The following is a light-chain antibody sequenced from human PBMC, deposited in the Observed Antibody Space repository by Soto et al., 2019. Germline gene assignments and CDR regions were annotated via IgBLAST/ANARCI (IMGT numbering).Light chain of an antibody. CDR2: DAS. CDR1: QTVNAW. Sequence: DIQMTQSPSTLSASLGDRVTITCRASQTVNAWLAWYQHKPGKAPKPLIYDASILESGVPARFSGSGPGTEFILTISSLQPDDVGTYYCQQYNTHSGTFGQGTKVEIK. J-gene: IGKJ1*01. V-gene: IGKV1-5*01. CDR3: QQYNTHSGT.